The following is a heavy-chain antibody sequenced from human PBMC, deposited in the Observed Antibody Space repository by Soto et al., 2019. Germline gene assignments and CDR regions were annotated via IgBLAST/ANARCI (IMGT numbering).Heavy chain of an antibody. V-gene: IGHV3-30*18. CDR2: ISYDGSNE. CDR3: ANEYSASSGLFSYYYYGMDV. Sequence: GGSLRLSCAASGFTFSSYGMHWVRQAPGKGLEWVAVISYDGSNEYYADSVKGRFTISRDNSKNTLYLQMNSLRAEDTAVYYCANEYSASSGLFSYYYYGMDVWGQGTSVTVSS. D-gene: IGHD6-6*01. CDR1: GFTFSSYG. J-gene: IGHJ6*02.